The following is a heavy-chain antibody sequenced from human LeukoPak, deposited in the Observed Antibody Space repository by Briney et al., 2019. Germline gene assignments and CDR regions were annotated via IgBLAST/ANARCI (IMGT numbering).Heavy chain of an antibody. CDR3: ARGPGAKTFDAFDI. J-gene: IGHJ3*02. Sequence: GGSLRLSCAASGFTVSSNYMSWVRQAPGKGLEWVSVIYSGGSTYYADSVKGRFTISRHNSKNTLYLQMNSLRAEDTAVYYCARGPGAKTFDAFDIWGQGTMVTVSS. CDR2: IYSGGST. D-gene: IGHD6-25*01. V-gene: IGHV3-53*04. CDR1: GFTVSSNY.